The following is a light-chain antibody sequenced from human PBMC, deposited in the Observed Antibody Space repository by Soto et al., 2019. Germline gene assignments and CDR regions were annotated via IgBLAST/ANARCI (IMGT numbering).Light chain of an antibody. CDR2: LGD. V-gene: IGLV1-47*02. J-gene: IGLJ1*01. Sequence: QSVLTQPPSASSTHGQTVTISCSGSTSNIGTFYVYWYQHLPGTAPKLLIYLGDQRASGVSDRFSGSKSGTSASLAINGLRSDDEADYYCAACDDNLNAYVFGSVPKVTVL. CDR3: AACDDNLNAYV. CDR1: TSNIGTFY.